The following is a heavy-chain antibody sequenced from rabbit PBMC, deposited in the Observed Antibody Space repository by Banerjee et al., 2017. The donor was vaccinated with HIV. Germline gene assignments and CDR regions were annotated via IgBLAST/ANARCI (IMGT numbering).Heavy chain of an antibody. CDR3: ARAYNTGWGGYFSL. CDR1: GFSFSINYY. Sequence: QSLEESGGDLVKPGASLTLTCTASGFSFSINYYTCWVRQAPGKGLEWIACINTGNDNTYYASWAKGRFTISKTSSTTVTLQMTSLTAADTATYFCARAYNTGWGGYFSLWGPGTLVTVS. V-gene: IGHV1S40*01. J-gene: IGHJ4*01. D-gene: IGHD4-1*01. CDR2: INTGNDNT.